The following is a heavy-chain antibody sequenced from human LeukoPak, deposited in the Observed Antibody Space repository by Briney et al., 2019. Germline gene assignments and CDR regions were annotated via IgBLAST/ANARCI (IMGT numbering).Heavy chain of an antibody. V-gene: IGHV3-11*01. Sequence: GGSLRLSCAASGSTFSGFSFSDYYLSWIRQAPGKGLELVSYISGGGSTIYNADSVKGRFTISRDNAQNSLYLQMNRRRAEDTAVYYCVRVRNYGSGSFYTFDYWGQGTLVTVSS. J-gene: IGHJ4*02. CDR2: ISGGGSTI. CDR3: VRVRNYGSGSFYTFDY. CDR1: GSTFSGFSFSDYY. D-gene: IGHD3-10*01.